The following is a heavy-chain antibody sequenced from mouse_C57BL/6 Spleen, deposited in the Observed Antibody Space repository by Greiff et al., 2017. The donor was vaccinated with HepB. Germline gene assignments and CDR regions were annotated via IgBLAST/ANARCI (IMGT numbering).Heavy chain of an antibody. Sequence: VQLQQSGAELARPGASVKLSCKASGYTFTSYGISWVKQRTGQGLEWIGEIYPRSGNTYYNEKFKGKATLTADKSSSTAYMELRSLTSEDSAVYFCAKRPNYYGSSYYYAMDYWGQGTSVTVSS. V-gene: IGHV1-81*01. CDR3: AKRPNYYGSSYYYAMDY. CDR2: IYPRSGNT. D-gene: IGHD1-1*01. CDR1: GYTFTSYG. J-gene: IGHJ4*01.